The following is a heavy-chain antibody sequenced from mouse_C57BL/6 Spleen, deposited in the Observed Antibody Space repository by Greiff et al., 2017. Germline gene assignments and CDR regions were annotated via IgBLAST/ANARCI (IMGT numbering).Heavy chain of an antibody. J-gene: IGHJ2*01. V-gene: IGHV3-6*01. CDR2: ISYDGSN. CDR1: GYSITSGYY. CDR3: ARALSTMVTGYFDY. D-gene: IGHD2-2*01. Sequence: EVKLQESGPGLVKPSQSLSLTCSVTGYSITSGYYWNWIRQFPGNKLEWMGYISYDGSNNYNPSLKNRISITRDTSNIQFFLKLHSLTTEDTATSYCARALSTMVTGYFDYWGQGTTLTVSS.